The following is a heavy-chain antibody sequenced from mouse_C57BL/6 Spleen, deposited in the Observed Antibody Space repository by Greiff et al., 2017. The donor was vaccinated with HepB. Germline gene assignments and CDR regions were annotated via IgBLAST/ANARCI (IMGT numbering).Heavy chain of an antibody. CDR2: IRSKSSNYAT. Sequence: EVQLVESGGGLVQPKGSLKLSCAASGFTFTTYAMHWVRQAPGKGLEWVARIRSKSSNYATYYADSVKDRFTISRDDSQSMLDLQMNNLKAEDTAMYYCVRDRGDYDSFAYWGQGTLVTVSA. CDR3: VRDRGDYDSFAY. D-gene: IGHD2-4*01. V-gene: IGHV10-3*01. CDR1: GFTFTTYA. J-gene: IGHJ3*01.